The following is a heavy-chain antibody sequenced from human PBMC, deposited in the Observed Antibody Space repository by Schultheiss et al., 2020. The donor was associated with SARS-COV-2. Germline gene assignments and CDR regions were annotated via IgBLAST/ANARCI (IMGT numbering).Heavy chain of an antibody. CDR2: IYHSGST. J-gene: IGHJ3*02. CDR1: GYSISSGYY. D-gene: IGHD3-22*01. Sequence: SETLSLTCTVSGYSISSGYYWGWIRQPPGKGLEWIGSIYHSGSTYYNPSLKSRVTISVDTSKNQFSLKLSSVTAADTAVYYCARGRDTSGYSALDIWGQGTMVTVSS. CDR3: ARGRDTSGYSALDI. V-gene: IGHV4-38-2*02.